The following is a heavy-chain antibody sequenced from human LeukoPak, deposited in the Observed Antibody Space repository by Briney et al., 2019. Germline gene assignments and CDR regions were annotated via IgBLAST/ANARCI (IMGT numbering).Heavy chain of an antibody. V-gene: IGHV4-59*12. CDR2: IYYSGST. J-gene: IGHJ3*02. D-gene: IGHD3-22*01. Sequence: SETLSLTCTVSGGSISSYYWSWIRQPPGKGLEWIGSIYYSGSTYYNPSLKSRVTISVDTSKNQFSLKLSSVTAADTAVYYCARNYYDSSGWGAFDIWGQGTMVTVSS. CDR1: GGSISSYY. CDR3: ARNYYDSSGWGAFDI.